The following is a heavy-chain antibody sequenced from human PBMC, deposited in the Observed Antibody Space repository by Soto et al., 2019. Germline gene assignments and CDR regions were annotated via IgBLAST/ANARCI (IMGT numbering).Heavy chain of an antibody. D-gene: IGHD4-4*01. CDR1: GYTFTNYA. J-gene: IGHJ5*02. CDR2: INVGNGNT. V-gene: IGHV1-3*01. CDR3: ATDSNGNWFDP. Sequence: ASVKVSCKASGYTFTNYAIQWVRQAPGQRLEWMGWINVGNGNTEYSQKFQGRVTITRDTSASTAYMDLNSLRSEDTAVYYCATDSNGNWFDPWGQGSLVTVSS.